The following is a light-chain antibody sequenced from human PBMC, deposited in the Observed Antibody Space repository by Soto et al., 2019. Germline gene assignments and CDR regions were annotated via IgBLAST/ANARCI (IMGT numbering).Light chain of an antibody. CDR1: SSDVGGYNY. V-gene: IGLV2-8*01. J-gene: IGLJ1*01. Sequence: SSLTQPPSASGSPGQSVTISCTGTSSDVGGYNYVSWYQQHPGKAPKLMIYEVSKRPSGVPDRFSGSKSDDTASLTVSGLQAEDEADYYCSSYAGSNNLGVFGTGTKVTVL. CDR3: SSYAGSNNLGV. CDR2: EVS.